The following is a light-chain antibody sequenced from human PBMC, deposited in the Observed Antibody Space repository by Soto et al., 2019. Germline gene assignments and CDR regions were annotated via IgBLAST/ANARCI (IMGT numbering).Light chain of an antibody. V-gene: IGLV2-14*01. CDR3: SSYTSTNTLV. CDR2: EVS. CDR1: SSDVGGYNY. J-gene: IGLJ3*02. Sequence: QSALTQPASVSGSPGQSITISCTGTSSDVGGYNYVSWYQQYPGKPPKLMIYEVSNRPSGVSNRFSGSKYGNTASLTISGLQSEDEADYYCSSYTSTNTLVFGGGTKLTVL.